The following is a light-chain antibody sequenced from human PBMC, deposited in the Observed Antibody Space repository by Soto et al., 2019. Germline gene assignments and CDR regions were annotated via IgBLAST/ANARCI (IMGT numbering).Light chain of an antibody. CDR2: DVS. CDR3: CSYAGSNTFV. J-gene: IGLJ1*01. V-gene: IGLV2-11*01. Sequence: QSALTQPRSVSGSPGQSVTISCTGTSSDVGGYNYVSWYQQHPGKAPKLMIYDVSKRPSGVPDRFSGSKSGNTASLTISGLQAEDEADYYCCSYAGSNTFVFGTGTTLTVL. CDR1: SSDVGGYNY.